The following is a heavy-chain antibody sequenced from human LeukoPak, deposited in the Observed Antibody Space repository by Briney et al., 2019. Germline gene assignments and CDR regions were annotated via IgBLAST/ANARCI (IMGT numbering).Heavy chain of an antibody. J-gene: IGHJ4*02. D-gene: IGHD5-18*01. CDR2: INHSGST. Sequence: SETLSLTCAVYGGSFSGYYWSWIRQPPGKGLEWIGEINHSGSTNYNPSLKSRVTISVDTSKNQFSLKLSSVTAADTAVYHCARTRGYSYGPGGYWGQGTLVTVSS. V-gene: IGHV4-34*01. CDR1: GGSFSGYY. CDR3: ARTRGYSYGPGGY.